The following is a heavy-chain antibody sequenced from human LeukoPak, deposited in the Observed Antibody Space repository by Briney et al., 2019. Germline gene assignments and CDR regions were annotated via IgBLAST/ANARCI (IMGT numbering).Heavy chain of an antibody. Sequence: SETLSLTCTVSGGSISSYYWSWIRQPAGKGLEWIGRIYTSGSTNYNPSLKSRVTMSVDTSKNQFSLKLSSVTAADTAVYYCAREKWETYYYGSGSYLDYYGMDVWGQGTTVTVSS. J-gene: IGHJ6*02. CDR2: IYTSGST. CDR1: GGSISSYY. CDR3: AREKWETYYYGSGSYLDYYGMDV. V-gene: IGHV4-4*07. D-gene: IGHD3-10*01.